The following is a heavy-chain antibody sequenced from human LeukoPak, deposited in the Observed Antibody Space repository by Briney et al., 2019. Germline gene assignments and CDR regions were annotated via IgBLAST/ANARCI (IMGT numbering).Heavy chain of an antibody. V-gene: IGHV1-2*02. D-gene: IGHD5-12*01. J-gene: IGHJ4*02. CDR2: INPNSGGT. Sequence: ASVKVSCKASGYTFTGFYIRWVRQAPGQGLEWMGWINPNSGGTNYAQKFRGRVTMTRDSSISTAYMELSRLSSDDTAVYYCATARDILTTISVGGFDYWGQGTLVTVSS. CDR1: GYTFTGFY. CDR3: ATARDILTTISVGGFDY.